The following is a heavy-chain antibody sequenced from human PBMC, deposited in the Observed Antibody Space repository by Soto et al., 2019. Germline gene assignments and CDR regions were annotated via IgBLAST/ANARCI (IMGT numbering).Heavy chain of an antibody. V-gene: IGHV1-18*01. CDR2: IAAYNGNT. CDR3: ARISADHQFALAV. Sequence: ASVKVSCKASGYSFTTYIITWVRQAPGQGLEWMGWIAAYNGNTNYAQKVQGRVTMTIDTSTSTAYMDLRSLRSDDTAIYFCARISADHQFALAVSGQRTTVPVSS. J-gene: IGHJ6*01. CDR1: GYSFTTYI. D-gene: IGHD2-21*01.